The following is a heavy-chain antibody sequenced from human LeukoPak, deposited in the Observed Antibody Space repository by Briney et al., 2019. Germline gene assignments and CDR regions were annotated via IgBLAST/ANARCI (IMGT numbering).Heavy chain of an antibody. V-gene: IGHV3-53*01. CDR1: GFTFSSYA. J-gene: IGHJ4*02. Sequence: GGSLRLSCAASGFTFSSYAMSWVRQAPGKGLEWVSVIYSGGSTYYADSVKGRFTISRDNSKNTLYLQMNSLRAEDTAVYYCARHSSGFDYWGQGTLVTVSS. CDR2: IYSGGST. CDR3: ARHSSGFDY. D-gene: IGHD6-19*01.